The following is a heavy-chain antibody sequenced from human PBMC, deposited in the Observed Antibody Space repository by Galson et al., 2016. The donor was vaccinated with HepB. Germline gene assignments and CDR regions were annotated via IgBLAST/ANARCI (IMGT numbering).Heavy chain of an antibody. CDR3: SRGGGMYYSMDV. J-gene: IGHJ6*02. Sequence: SLRLSCAASGFTVSTNYMSWVRQAPGKGLEWVSSISSSSDYIYYSDSVRGRVTISRDNARNSLYLRMDSLRAEDTAVYFCSRGGGMYYSMDVWGQGTAVTV. V-gene: IGHV3-21*01. CDR2: ISSSSDYI. D-gene: IGHD3-16*01. CDR1: GFTVSTNY.